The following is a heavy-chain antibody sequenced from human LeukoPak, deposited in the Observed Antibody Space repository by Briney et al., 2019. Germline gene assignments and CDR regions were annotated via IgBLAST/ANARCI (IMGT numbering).Heavy chain of an antibody. CDR3: TSTQRPYYYDSSGYYTDAFDI. J-gene: IGHJ3*02. Sequence: GGSLRLSCAASGFTFSGSAMHWVRQASGKGLEWVGRIRSKANSYATAYAASVKGRFTISRDDSKNTAYLQMNSLKTEDTAVYYCTSTQRPYYYDSSGYYTDAFDIWGQGTMVTVSS. V-gene: IGHV3-73*01. CDR1: GFTFSGSA. CDR2: IRSKANSYAT. D-gene: IGHD3-22*01.